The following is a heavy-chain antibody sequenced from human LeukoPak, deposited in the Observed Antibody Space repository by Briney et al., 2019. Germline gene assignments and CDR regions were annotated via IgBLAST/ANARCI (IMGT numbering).Heavy chain of an antibody. V-gene: IGHV1-69*04. CDR1: GGTFSSYA. CDR3: ARSRQLELRTPWYFDY. CDR2: IILILGIA. J-gene: IGHJ4*02. Sequence: SVKVSCKASGGTFSSYAISWVRQAPGQGLEWMGRIILILGIANYAQKFQGRVTITADESTSTAYMELSSLRSEDTAVYYCARSRQLELRTPWYFDYWGQGTLVTVSS. D-gene: IGHD1-7*01.